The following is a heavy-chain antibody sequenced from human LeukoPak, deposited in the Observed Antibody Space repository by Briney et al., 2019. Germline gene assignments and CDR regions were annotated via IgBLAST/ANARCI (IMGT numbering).Heavy chain of an antibody. Sequence: QPGGSLRLSCAASGFTFSSYGMHWVRQAPGKGLEWVAVISYDGSNKYYADSVKGRFTISRDNSKNTLYLQMNSLRAEDTAVYYCAKDSYSSSSDYWGQGTLVTVSS. CDR1: GFTFSSYG. J-gene: IGHJ4*02. CDR2: ISYDGSNK. CDR3: AKDSYSSSSDY. V-gene: IGHV3-30*18. D-gene: IGHD6-6*01.